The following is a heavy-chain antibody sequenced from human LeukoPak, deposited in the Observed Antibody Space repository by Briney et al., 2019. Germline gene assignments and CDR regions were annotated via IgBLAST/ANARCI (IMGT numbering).Heavy chain of an antibody. Sequence: ASVKVSCKASGYTFTGYYMHWVRQAPGQGLEWMGWINPNSGGTNYAQKFQGRVTMARDTSISTAYMELSRLRSDDTAVYYCARARASCSSTSCSNWFDPWGQGTLVTVSS. CDR1: GYTFTGYY. CDR2: INPNSGGT. D-gene: IGHD2-2*01. V-gene: IGHV1-2*02. J-gene: IGHJ5*02. CDR3: ARARASCSSTSCSNWFDP.